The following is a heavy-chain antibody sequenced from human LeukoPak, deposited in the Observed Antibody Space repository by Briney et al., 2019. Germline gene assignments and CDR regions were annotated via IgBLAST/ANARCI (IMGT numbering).Heavy chain of an antibody. CDR2: IWNDGSKK. V-gene: IGHV3-33*01. J-gene: IGHJ4*02. CDR1: GFTLGSHG. CDR3: ARGQWLENYFDY. D-gene: IGHD6-19*01. Sequence: GRSLRLSCAASGFTLGSHGMHWVRQAPCKGLEWVAVIWNDGSKKYYADSVKGRFTISRDNSKSTLSLQMNSLRAEDTAVYYCARGQWLENYFDYWGQGTLVTVSS.